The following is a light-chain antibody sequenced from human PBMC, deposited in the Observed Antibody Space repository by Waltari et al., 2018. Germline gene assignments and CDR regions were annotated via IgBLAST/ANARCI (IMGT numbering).Light chain of an antibody. CDR2: KAS. CDR3: QQYKSPTWT. J-gene: IGKJ1*01. V-gene: IGKV1-5*03. Sequence: DIQMTQSPSTLSAFVGDRVTITCRASQSISGWLAWYKQKQGKAPNLLTFKASTLESGVPSRFSGSGSGTEFTLTINSLQPDDFATYYCQQYKSPTWTFGQGTKVEIK. CDR1: QSISGW.